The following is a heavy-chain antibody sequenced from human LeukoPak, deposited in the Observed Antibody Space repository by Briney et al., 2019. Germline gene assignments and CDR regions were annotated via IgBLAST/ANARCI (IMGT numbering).Heavy chain of an antibody. J-gene: IGHJ3*02. CDR2: ISGRGDNT. CDR1: GLTFRTYD. D-gene: IGHD3-10*01. V-gene: IGHV3-23*01. Sequence: GGSLRLSCAASGLTFRTYDMNWVRQAPGKGLKWVAAISGRGDNTYYVDSVKGRFTISRDNSRNTLYLHLNSLRAEDTAIHYCTRGRRGVFNDAFDIWGQGTVVTVSS. CDR3: TRGRRGVFNDAFDI.